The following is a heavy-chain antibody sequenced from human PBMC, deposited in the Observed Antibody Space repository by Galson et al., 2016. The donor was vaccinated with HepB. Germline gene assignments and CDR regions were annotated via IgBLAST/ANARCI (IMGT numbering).Heavy chain of an antibody. V-gene: IGHV3-53*05. CDR2: IYSDGSA. CDR1: DFDFSAYE. Sequence: SLRLSCAASDFDFSAYEMNWVRQAPGKGLEWVSVIYSDGSAYYADSVKGRFTISRDVSKNMVDLQMNNLRAEDTAVYYCAREKGYLTNWFFDLWGRGTLVTVSS. CDR3: AREKGYLTNWFFDL. D-gene: IGHD3-16*02. J-gene: IGHJ2*01.